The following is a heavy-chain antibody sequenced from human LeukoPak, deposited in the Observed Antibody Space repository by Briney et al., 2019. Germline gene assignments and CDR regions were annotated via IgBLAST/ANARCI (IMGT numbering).Heavy chain of an antibody. CDR3: AKSSLGSGWSTAFDY. CDR2: IYTSGST. D-gene: IGHD6-19*01. CDR1: GGSISSGSYY. V-gene: IGHV4-61*02. J-gene: IGHJ4*02. Sequence: TLSLTCTVSGGSISSGSYYWSWIRQPAGKGLEWIGRIYTSGSTNFNPSLKSRVAISVDTSKNQFSLKMSSVTAADTAVYYCAKSSLGSGWSTAFDYWGQGTLVTVSS.